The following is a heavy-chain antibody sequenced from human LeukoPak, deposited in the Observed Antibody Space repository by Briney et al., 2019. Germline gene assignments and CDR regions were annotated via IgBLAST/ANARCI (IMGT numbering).Heavy chain of an antibody. CDR3: AMWGDYDILTGYYDSDY. CDR2: IVGSGSNT. V-gene: IGHV3-23*01. Sequence: GGSLRLSCAASGFTFSNYAMSWVRQAPGKGLEWVSAIVGSGSNTYYADSVKGRFTISRDNPENTLYLQMNSLRADDTAVYYCAMWGDYDILTGYYDSDYWGQGTLVTVSS. D-gene: IGHD3-9*01. J-gene: IGHJ4*02. CDR1: GFTFSNYA.